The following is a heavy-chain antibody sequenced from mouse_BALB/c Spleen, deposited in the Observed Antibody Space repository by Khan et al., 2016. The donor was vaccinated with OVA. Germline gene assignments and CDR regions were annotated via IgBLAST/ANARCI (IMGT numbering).Heavy chain of an antibody. D-gene: IGHD2-14*01. V-gene: IGHV9-4*02. CDR2: ITTHSGVP. CDR1: GYTFKTAG. CDR3: ARGGAAYDRNDGGAMDY. Sequence: QIQLVLSGPELKKPGETVRISCKASGYTFKTAGMQWVQKMPGKGLKWIGWITTHSGVPKYAEDFKGRFAFSLETSASTVYLLLTNLKNEDTNTYFCARGGAAYDRNDGGAMDYWGQGTSVTGSS. J-gene: IGHJ4*01.